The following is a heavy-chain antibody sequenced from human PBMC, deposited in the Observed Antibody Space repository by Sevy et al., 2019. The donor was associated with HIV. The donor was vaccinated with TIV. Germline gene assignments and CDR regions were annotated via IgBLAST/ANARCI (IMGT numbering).Heavy chain of an antibody. Sequence: ASVKVSCKASGYTFTSYDINWVRQATGQGRAWMGWMNPNSGNTAYAQKFQGRVTMTRNNSISTAYMALGSLGSEDTAGCYRARRRLGAIDVWGQGTTVTVSS. V-gene: IGHV1-8*01. CDR3: ARRRLGAIDV. D-gene: IGHD1-26*01. CDR2: MNPNSGNT. J-gene: IGHJ6*02. CDR1: GYTFTSYD.